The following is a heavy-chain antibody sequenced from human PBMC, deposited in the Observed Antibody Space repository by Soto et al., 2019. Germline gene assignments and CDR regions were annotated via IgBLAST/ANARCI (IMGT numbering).Heavy chain of an antibody. D-gene: IGHD4-4*01. CDR2: IIPIFGTA. CDR3: ARTVTTPKVGYYYYYGMDF. CDR1: GGTFSSYA. V-gene: IGHV1-69*13. Sequence: ASVKVSCKASGGTFSSYAISWVRQAPGQGLEWMGGIIPIFGTANYAQKFQGRVTITADESTSTAYMELSSLRSEDTAVYYCARTVTTPKVGYYYYYGMDFWGQGTTVTVYS. J-gene: IGHJ6*02.